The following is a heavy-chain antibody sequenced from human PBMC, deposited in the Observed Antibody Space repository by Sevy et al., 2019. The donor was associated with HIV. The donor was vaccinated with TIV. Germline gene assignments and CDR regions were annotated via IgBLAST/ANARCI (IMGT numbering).Heavy chain of an antibody. CDR3: AKDSEYFDFWSGDYNSNHYHYGMDV. Sequence: GGSLRLSCAASGFTFSSYGMYWVRQAPGKGLEWVAVIAYDGSKKYYADSVKGRFTISREKSKNTLYLQMNSLRAEDTAVYYCAKDSEYFDFWSGDYNSNHYHYGMDVWGQGTTVTVSS. J-gene: IGHJ6*02. V-gene: IGHV3-30*18. D-gene: IGHD3-3*01. CDR1: GFTFSSYG. CDR2: IAYDGSKK.